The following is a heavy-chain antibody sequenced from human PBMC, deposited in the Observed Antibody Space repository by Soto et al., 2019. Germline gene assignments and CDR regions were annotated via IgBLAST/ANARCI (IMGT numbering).Heavy chain of an antibody. D-gene: IGHD2-21*02. J-gene: IGHJ4*02. V-gene: IGHV3-48*02. CDR2: ISSSSSTI. Sequence: EVQLVESGGGLVQPGGSLRLSCAASGFTFSSYSMNWVRQAPGKGLEWVSYISSSSSTIYYADSVKGRFTISRDNAKNSLYLQMNSLRDEDTAVYYCARDRGGWGLESGPFVYWGQGTLVTVSS. CDR1: GFTFSSYS. CDR3: ARDRGGWGLESGPFVY.